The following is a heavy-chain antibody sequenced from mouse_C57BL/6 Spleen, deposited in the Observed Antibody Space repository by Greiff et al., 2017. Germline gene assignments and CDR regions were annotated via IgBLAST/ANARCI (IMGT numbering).Heavy chain of an antibody. D-gene: IGHD2-2*01. Sequence: EVQLQQSGPELVKPGASVKISCKASGYTFTDYYMNWVKQSHGKSLEWIGDIHPNNGGTSYNQKFKGKATLTVDKSSSTAYMELRSLTSEDSAVYYCARGYHFDYWGQGTTLTVSS. CDR2: IHPNNGGT. J-gene: IGHJ2*01. CDR1: GYTFTDYY. CDR3: ARGYHFDY. V-gene: IGHV1-26*01.